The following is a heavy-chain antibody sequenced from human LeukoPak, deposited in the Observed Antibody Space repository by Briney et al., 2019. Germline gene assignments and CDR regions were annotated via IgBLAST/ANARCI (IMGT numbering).Heavy chain of an antibody. J-gene: IGHJ4*02. Sequence: PGGSLRLSCAASGFTFTSSAMSWVRQAPGKGLEWVSAISGSGDSTYYADSVKGRFTISRDNSKNTLYLQMNSLRAEDTAVYYCAKDSPIVGATSYYFDYWGQGTLVTVSS. CDR2: ISGSGDST. CDR1: GFTFTSSA. D-gene: IGHD1-26*01. V-gene: IGHV3-23*01. CDR3: AKDSPIVGATSYYFDY.